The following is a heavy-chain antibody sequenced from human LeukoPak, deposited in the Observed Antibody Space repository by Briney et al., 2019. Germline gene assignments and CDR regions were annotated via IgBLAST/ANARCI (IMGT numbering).Heavy chain of an antibody. Sequence: GGSLRLSCAASGFTFSTYWMHWVRQAPGKGLVWVSRINTDGSGTSYADSVKGRFTISRDNAKNSLYLQMNSLRAEDTAVYYCAREVKAVPGDESFDYWGQGTLVTVSS. V-gene: IGHV3-74*01. D-gene: IGHD6-19*01. CDR2: INTDGSGT. CDR1: GFTFSTYW. CDR3: AREVKAVPGDESFDY. J-gene: IGHJ4*02.